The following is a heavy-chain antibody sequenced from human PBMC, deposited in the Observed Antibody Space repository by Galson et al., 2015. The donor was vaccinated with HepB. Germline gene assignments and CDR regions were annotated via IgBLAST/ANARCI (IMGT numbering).Heavy chain of an antibody. Sequence: SLRLSCAASGFTFDDYAMHWVRRVPGKGLEWVSGISRDSGIIGYVDSVKGRFTISRDSAKNSLYLQMNSLRAEDTALYYCAKDIGNRRAFDIWGQGTMVTVSS. J-gene: IGHJ3*02. D-gene: IGHD1-14*01. CDR3: AKDIGNRRAFDI. V-gene: IGHV3-9*01. CDR2: ISRDSGII. CDR1: GFTFDDYA.